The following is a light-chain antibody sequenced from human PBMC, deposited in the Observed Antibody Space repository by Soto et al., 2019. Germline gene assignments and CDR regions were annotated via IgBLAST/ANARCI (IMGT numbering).Light chain of an antibody. CDR1: QIVRSN. V-gene: IGKV3-15*01. J-gene: IGKJ5*01. Sequence: IVMTQSPATLSVSPGERATLSSGARQIVRSNSACYHPKPGQAPRPLISGASTPATGTPARFSGSASGPAFPLTISSLQSEDFAVYYCQQYNNWPITFGQGTRLEIK. CDR3: QQYNNWPIT. CDR2: GAS.